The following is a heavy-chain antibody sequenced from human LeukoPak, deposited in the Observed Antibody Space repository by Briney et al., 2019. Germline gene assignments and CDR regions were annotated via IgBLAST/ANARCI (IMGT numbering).Heavy chain of an antibody. V-gene: IGHV4-34*01. D-gene: IGHD3-10*01. CDR1: GVSFSFYY. Sequence: SETLSLPCAVYGVSFSFYYWSCIRQPPGKSLEGRGEINHSGSTTYNPSLKSRVTLSVDTSKNQFSLKLSSVTAADTAVYYCARLGGDYGSGSYFYYYYYMDVWGKGTTVTVSS. J-gene: IGHJ6*03. CDR3: ARLGGDYGSGSYFYYYYYMDV. CDR2: INHSGST.